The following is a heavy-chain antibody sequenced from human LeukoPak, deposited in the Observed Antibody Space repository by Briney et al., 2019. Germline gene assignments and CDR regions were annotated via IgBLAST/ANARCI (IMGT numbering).Heavy chain of an antibody. J-gene: IGHJ4*02. V-gene: IGHV3-23*01. Sequence: PGGSLRLSCAASGFTFSSYAMSWVRQAPGKGLEWVSAISGSGGSTYYADSVKGRFTISRDNSKNTLYLQMNSLRAEDTAVYYCAKLHYESGSYRHFDYWGQGTLVTVSS. D-gene: IGHD1-26*01. CDR3: AKLHYESGSYRHFDY. CDR2: ISGSGGST. CDR1: GFTFSSYA.